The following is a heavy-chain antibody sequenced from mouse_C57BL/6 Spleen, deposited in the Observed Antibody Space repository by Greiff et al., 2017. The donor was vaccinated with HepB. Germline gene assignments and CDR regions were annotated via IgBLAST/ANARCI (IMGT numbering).Heavy chain of an antibody. D-gene: IGHD1-1*01. CDR3: ARSFITTVVARGFAY. CDR1: GFTFSSYA. J-gene: IGHJ3*01. Sequence: EVQLVESGGGLVKPGGSLKLSCAASGFTFSSYAMSWVRQTPEKRLEWVATISDGGSYTYYPDNVKGRFTISRDNAKNNLYLQMSHLKSEDTAMYYCARSFITTVVARGFAYWGQGTLVTVSA. V-gene: IGHV5-4*01. CDR2: ISDGGSYT.